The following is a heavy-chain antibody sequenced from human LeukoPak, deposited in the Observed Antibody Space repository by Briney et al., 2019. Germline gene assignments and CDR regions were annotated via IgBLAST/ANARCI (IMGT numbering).Heavy chain of an antibody. CDR3: ARRSEFDNTHYHYFDY. J-gene: IGHJ4*02. CDR2: IYHSGST. Sequence: PGGSLRLSCEASGFTFSGYWMSWIRQAPGKGLEWIGTIYHSGSTEYNPSLKSRVAIFVDTSKNQFSLILHSVAAADTAVYYCARRSEFDNTHYHYFDYWGQGALVTVSS. CDR1: GFTFSGYW. V-gene: IGHV4-38-2*01. D-gene: IGHD2-15*01.